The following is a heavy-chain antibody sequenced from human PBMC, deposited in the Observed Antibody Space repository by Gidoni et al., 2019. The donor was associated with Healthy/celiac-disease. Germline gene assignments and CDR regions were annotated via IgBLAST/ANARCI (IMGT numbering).Heavy chain of an antibody. V-gene: IGHV3-73*02. D-gene: IGHD3-3*01. CDR3: TRSLYDLIEGGNYYYGMDV. J-gene: IGHJ6*02. CDR2: IRSKANSYAT. Sequence: EVQLVESGGGLVQPGGSLKLSCAASGFTFSGSAMHWVRQASGKGLEWVGRIRSKANSYATAYAASVKGRFTISRDDSKNTAYLQMNSLKTEDTAVYYCTRSLYDLIEGGNYYYGMDVWGQGTTVTVSS. CDR1: GFTFSGSA.